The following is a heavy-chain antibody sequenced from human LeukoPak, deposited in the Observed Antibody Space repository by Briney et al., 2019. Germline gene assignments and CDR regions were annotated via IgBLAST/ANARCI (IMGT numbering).Heavy chain of an antibody. D-gene: IGHD2-2*01. J-gene: IGHJ4*02. CDR2: ISAYNGNT. V-gene: IGHV1-18*01. Sequence: ASVKVSCKASGYTFTSYGISWVRQAPGQGLEWMGWISAYNGNTNYAQKLQGRVTMTTDTSTSTAYMELRSLRSDDTAVYHCARFHCSSTSCYNFDYWGQGTLVTVSS. CDR3: ARFHCSSTSCYNFDY. CDR1: GYTFTSYG.